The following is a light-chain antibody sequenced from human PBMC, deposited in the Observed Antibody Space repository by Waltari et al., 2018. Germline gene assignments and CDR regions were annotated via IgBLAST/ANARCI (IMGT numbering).Light chain of an antibody. CDR1: QSVDSN. Sequence: EIVMTQSPATLSVSPGERATLSCRASQSVDSNLAWYQQKPGQATRLLIFGASTMATGIPARFSGSGSGTEFTLTISSLQSEDFAVYYCQQYNNWLTWSFGQGTKVEIK. CDR2: GAS. CDR3: QQYNNWLTWS. V-gene: IGKV3-15*01. J-gene: IGKJ1*01.